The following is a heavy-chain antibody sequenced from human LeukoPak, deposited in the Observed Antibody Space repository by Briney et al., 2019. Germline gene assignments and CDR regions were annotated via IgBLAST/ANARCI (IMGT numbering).Heavy chain of an antibody. CDR3: ARGAREGPQSWFDP. J-gene: IGHJ5*02. V-gene: IGHV1-69*13. CDR2: IIPTFGTA. Sequence: GASVKVSCKASGGTFSSYAISWVRQAPGQGLEWMGGIIPTFGTANYAQKFQGRVTITADESTSTAYMELSSLRSEDTAVYYCARGAREGPQSWFDPWGQGTLVTVSS. CDR1: GGTFSSYA.